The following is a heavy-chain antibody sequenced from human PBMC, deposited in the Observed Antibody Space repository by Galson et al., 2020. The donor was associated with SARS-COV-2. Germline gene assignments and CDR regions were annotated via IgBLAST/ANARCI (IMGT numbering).Heavy chain of an antibody. J-gene: IGHJ4*02. CDR1: GFTFDDYA. CDR2: ISWNSGSI. CDR3: AKAESSGYHVDC. Sequence: GGSLRLSCAASGFTFDDYAMHWVRQAPGKGLEWVSGISWNSGSIVYADSVKGRFTISRDNAKNSLYLQMNSLRAEDTALYYCAKAESSGYHVDCWGQGALVTVSS. D-gene: IGHD3-22*01. V-gene: IGHV3-9*01.